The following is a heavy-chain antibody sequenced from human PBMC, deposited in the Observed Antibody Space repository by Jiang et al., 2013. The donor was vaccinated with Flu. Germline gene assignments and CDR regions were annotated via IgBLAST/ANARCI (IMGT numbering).Heavy chain of an antibody. D-gene: IGHD6-13*01. Sequence: AVISYDGSINTTQTTVKGRFTISRDNSKNTLYLQMNSLRAEDTAVYYCARDLAAADYYYYGMDVWGQGTTVTVSS. CDR2: ISYDGSI. V-gene: IGHV3-30*01. J-gene: IGHJ6*02. CDR3: ARDLAAADYYYYGMDV.